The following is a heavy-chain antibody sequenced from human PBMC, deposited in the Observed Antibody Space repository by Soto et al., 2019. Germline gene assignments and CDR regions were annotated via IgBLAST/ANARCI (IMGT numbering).Heavy chain of an antibody. J-gene: IGHJ3*01. CDR1: GYIFTSHD. D-gene: IGHD2-15*01. CDR3: ARGLCTGGTCYGLTVDF. CDR2: MSPFSGNT. Sequence: QVQLVQSGAEVKKPGASVKVSCKASGYIFTSHDINWVRHVPGQGFEWMGWMSPFSGNTGSAQKFQGRVSLTRNTSINTYYMELSSLTSDDTAVYYCARGLCTGGTCYGLTVDFWGQGTTVTVSS. V-gene: IGHV1-8*01.